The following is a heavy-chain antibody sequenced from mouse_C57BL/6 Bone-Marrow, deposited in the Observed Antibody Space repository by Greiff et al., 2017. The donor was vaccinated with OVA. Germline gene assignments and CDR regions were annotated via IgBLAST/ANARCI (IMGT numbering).Heavy chain of an antibody. Sequence: EVQLVESGGGLVQPGGSLKLSCAASGFTFSDYYMYWVRQTPEKRLEWVAYISNGGGSTYYPDTVKGRFTISRDNAKNTLYLQMSRLKSEDTAMYYCARPLYSSYAMDYWGQGTSVTVSS. CDR3: ARPLYSSYAMDY. D-gene: IGHD2-12*01. V-gene: IGHV5-12*01. CDR2: ISNGGGST. J-gene: IGHJ4*01. CDR1: GFTFSDYY.